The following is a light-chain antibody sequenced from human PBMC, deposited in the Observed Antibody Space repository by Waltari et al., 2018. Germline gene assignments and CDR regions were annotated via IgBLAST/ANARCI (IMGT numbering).Light chain of an antibody. CDR1: QDISDY. CDR2: DAS. V-gene: IGKV1-33*01. CDR3: QQYDKFPLN. J-gene: IGKJ4*01. Sequence: DFQLTQSPASVSASVGDSVTITCQASQDISDYLNWYQQKVGKAPKLLIYDASNLEAGVPSRFSGSGSGTDFTLTIRNLQPEDVATYYCQQYDKFPLNFGGGTKVEIK.